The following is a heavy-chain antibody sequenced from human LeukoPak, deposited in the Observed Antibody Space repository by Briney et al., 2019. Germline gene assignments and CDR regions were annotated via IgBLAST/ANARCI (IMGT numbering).Heavy chain of an antibody. CDR1: GFTLTNYE. CDR2: MNPINGNT. J-gene: IGHJ5*02. V-gene: IGHV1-8*01. CDR3: VRDGEGVAISVNFWFDP. Sequence: ASVKVSCKASGFTLTNYEINWVRQAPGQGLEWMGWMNPINGNTGYARKLQGRVTMTRDTSISTVYMELRSLTSEDTAIYYCVRDGEGVAISVNFWFDPWGQGTLVTVSS. D-gene: IGHD3-10*01.